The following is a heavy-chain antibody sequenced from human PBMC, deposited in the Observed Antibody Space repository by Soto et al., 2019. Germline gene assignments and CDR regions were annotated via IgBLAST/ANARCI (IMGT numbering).Heavy chain of an antibody. CDR2: IWYDGSNK. Sequence: GGSLRLSCAASGFTFSSYGMHWVRQAPGKGLEWVAVIWYDGSNKYYADSVKGRFTISRDNSKNTLYLQMNSLRAEDTAVYYCASEYCNGGSCYYYGMDVWSQGTTVTVSS. CDR3: ASEYCNGGSCYYYGMDV. CDR1: GFTFSSYG. D-gene: IGHD2-15*01. V-gene: IGHV3-33*01. J-gene: IGHJ6*02.